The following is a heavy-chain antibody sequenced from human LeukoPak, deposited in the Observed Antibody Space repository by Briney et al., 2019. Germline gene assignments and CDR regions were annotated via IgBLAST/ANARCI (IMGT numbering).Heavy chain of an antibody. Sequence: GGSLRLSCAASGFTFSSYSMNWVRQAPGKGLEWVSSISSSSSYIYYADSVKGRFTISRDNAKNPLYLQMNSLRAEDTAVYYCARAGRNDYGDYADYWGQGTLVTVSS. CDR2: ISSSSSYI. V-gene: IGHV3-21*01. CDR1: GFTFSSYS. D-gene: IGHD4-17*01. CDR3: ARAGRNDYGDYADY. J-gene: IGHJ4*02.